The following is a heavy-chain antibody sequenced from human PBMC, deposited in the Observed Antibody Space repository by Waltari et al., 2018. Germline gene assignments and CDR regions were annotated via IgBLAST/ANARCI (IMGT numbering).Heavy chain of an antibody. Sequence: VQLVESGGGLVQPGGSLRLSCAASGFTFSSYSMNWVRQAPGKGLEWIGEINHSGSTNYNPSLKSRVTISVDTSKNQFSLKLSSVTAADTAVYYCARGPGWSWFDPWGQGTLVTVSS. J-gene: IGHJ5*02. CDR2: INHSGST. D-gene: IGHD6-19*01. CDR1: GFTFSSYS. V-gene: IGHV4-34*01. CDR3: ARGPGWSWFDP.